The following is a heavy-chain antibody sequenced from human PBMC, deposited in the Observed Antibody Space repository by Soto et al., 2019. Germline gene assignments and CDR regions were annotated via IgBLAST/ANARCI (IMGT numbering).Heavy chain of an antibody. CDR1: GGSISSGGYY. J-gene: IGHJ2*01. CDR3: AKTYGDSTRYWYFDL. V-gene: IGHV4-31*03. Sequence: PSETLSLACTVSGGSISSGGYYWSWIRQHPGKGLEWIGYIYYSGSTYYNPSLKSRVTISVDTSKNQFSLKLSSVTAADTAVYYCAKTYGDSTRYWYFDLWGRGTLVTVSS. CDR2: IYYSGST. D-gene: IGHD4-17*01.